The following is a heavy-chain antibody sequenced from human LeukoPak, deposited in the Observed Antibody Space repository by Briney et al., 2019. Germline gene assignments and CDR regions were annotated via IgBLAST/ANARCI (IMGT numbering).Heavy chain of an antibody. Sequence: GGSLRLSCAASGFTFSTYWMSWVRQAPGKGLEWVANIKQDGSEKYSVDSVKGRFTISRDNAKNTLYLQMNSLRAEDTAVYYCARGGYSYGYMNWYFDLWGRGTLVTVSS. V-gene: IGHV3-7*04. CDR3: ARGGYSYGYMNWYFDL. CDR2: IKQDGSEK. J-gene: IGHJ2*01. CDR1: GFTFSTYW. D-gene: IGHD5-18*01.